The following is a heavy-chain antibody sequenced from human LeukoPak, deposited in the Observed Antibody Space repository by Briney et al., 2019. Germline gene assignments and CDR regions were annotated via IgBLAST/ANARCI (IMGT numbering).Heavy chain of an antibody. CDR3: AKDDFSNSASDY. D-gene: IGHD4-11*01. CDR1: GFSFNTYS. V-gene: IGHV3-30*02. Sequence: GSLRLSCAASGFSFNTYSMNWVRQAPGKGLEWVTFIQYDGSDKYYADSVKGRFTVSRDNSKNTLYLHMNSLRGADTAMYYCAKDDFSNSASDYWGQGTLVTVSS. CDR2: IQYDGSDK. J-gene: IGHJ4*02.